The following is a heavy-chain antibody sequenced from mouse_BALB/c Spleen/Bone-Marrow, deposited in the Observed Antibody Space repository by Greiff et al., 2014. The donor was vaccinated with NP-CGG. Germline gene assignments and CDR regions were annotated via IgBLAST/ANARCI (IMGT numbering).Heavy chain of an antibody. CDR2: IHYNGNT. J-gene: IGHJ2*01. D-gene: IGHD1-1*02. CDR3: ARFYGSYSY. CDR1: GYSITSGYS. V-gene: IGHV3-1*02. Sequence: EVKLMESGPDLVKPSQSLSLTCTVTGYSITSGYSWHWIRQFPGNKLEWLGYIHYNGNTDYNPSLRSRISITRDTSKNQFFLQLNSVTTEGTATYYCARFYGSYSYWGQGTTLTVSS.